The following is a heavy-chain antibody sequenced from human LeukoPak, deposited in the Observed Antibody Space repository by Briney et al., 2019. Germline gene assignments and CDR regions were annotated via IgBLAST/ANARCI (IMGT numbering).Heavy chain of an antibody. CDR1: GGSFSGYY. V-gene: IGHV3-15*07. Sequence: ETLSLTCAVYGGSFSGYYWSWIRQPPGKGLEWVGRIKSKTDGGTTDYAAPVKGRFTISRDDSKNTLYLQMNSLKTEDTAVYYCTTGAGRGYWGQGTLVTVSS. D-gene: IGHD3-10*01. CDR2: IKSKTDGGTT. J-gene: IGHJ4*02. CDR3: TTGAGRGY.